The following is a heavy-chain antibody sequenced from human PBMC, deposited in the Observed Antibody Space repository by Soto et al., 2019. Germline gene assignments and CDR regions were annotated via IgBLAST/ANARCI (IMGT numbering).Heavy chain of an antibody. V-gene: IGHV3-7*05. CDR1: GFYFSSNW. J-gene: IGHJ6*02. Sequence: GGSLRLSCRASGFYFSSNWMDWVRQAPGKGLEWVANINHDGSEKYSLDSVKARFNISRDNARNSLYLQMNSLRAEDTAVYYCSKALEFWGQGTTVTVSS. CDR2: INHDGSEK. D-gene: IGHD1-1*01. CDR3: SKALEF.